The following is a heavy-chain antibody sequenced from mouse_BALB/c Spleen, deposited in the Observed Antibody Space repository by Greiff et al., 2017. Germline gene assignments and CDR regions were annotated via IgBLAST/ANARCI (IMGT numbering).Heavy chain of an antibody. D-gene: IGHD2-3*01. Sequence: VQRVESGPGLVAPSQSLSITCPVSGLSLTGFGVTWVRQPPGKGLEWLGMIWGDGSTDSNSALKSRLSISKYNSKSKVFLKMNSLQTDDTARYYCARDDDYSHFDYWGQGTTLTVSS. V-gene: IGHV2-6-7*01. CDR1: GLSLTGFG. CDR3: ARDDDYSHFDY. J-gene: IGHJ2*01. CDR2: IWGDGST.